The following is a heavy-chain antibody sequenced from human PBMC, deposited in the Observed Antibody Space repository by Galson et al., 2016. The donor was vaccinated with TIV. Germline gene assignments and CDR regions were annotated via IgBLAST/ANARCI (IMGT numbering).Heavy chain of an antibody. D-gene: IGHD3-22*01. CDR3: ARRTHCDSSGYSDAFDV. J-gene: IGHJ3*01. V-gene: IGHV4-39*01. CDR2: IYYTGST. Sequence: LSLTCTVSGGSISSDIYYWAWIRRPPGKGLEWIATIYYTGSTYYNPSLRSRVSISMDTPKNQFSLKLTSVTAADTAVYYCARRTHCDSSGYSDAFDVWGQGTMVPVSS. CDR1: GGSISSDIYY.